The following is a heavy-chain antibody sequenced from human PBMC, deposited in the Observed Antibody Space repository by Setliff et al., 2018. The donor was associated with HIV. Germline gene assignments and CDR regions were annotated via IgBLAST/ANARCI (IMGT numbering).Heavy chain of an antibody. Sequence: ASVKVSCKISGYTLTELSIHWVRQAPGKGLEWMANFDPEDGETFYAQKFQGRLTMTEDTSTDTSYMDLSSLRSDDTAMYYCATDPGYSSTWYSESFQNWGQGTVVTVSS. D-gene: IGHD6-13*01. J-gene: IGHJ1*01. CDR2: FDPEDGET. V-gene: IGHV1-24*01. CDR3: ATDPGYSSTWYSESFQN. CDR1: GYTLTELS.